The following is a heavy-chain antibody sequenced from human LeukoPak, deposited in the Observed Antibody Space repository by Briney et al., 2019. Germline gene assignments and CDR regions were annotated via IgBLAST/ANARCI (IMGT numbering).Heavy chain of an antibody. Sequence: GGSLRLSCAASGFTFSSYAMSWVRQAPGKGLEWVSAIGGSGGSTYYADSVKGRFTISRDNAKNSLYLQMNNLRAEDTAVYYCARDSSPDSWGQGTLVTVSS. CDR1: GFTFSSYA. V-gene: IGHV3-23*01. J-gene: IGHJ4*02. CDR2: IGGSGGST. D-gene: IGHD6-13*01. CDR3: ARDSSPDS.